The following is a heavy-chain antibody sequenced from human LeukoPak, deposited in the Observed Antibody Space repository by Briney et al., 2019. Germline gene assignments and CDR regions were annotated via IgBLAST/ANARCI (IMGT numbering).Heavy chain of an antibody. CDR1: GYTLTELS. J-gene: IGHJ4*02. D-gene: IGHD3-10*01. CDR3: ATGEYYYGSGSYYNI. V-gene: IGHV1-24*01. CDR2: FDPEDGET. Sequence: ASVKVSFKVSGYTLTELSMHWVRQAPGKGLEWMGGFDPEDGETIYAQKFQGRVTMTEDTSTDTAYMGLSSLRSEDTAVYYCATGEYYYGSGSYYNIWGQGTLVTVSA.